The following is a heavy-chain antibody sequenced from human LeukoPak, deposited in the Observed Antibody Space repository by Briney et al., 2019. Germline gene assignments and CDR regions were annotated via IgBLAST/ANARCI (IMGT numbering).Heavy chain of an antibody. CDR2: INPNSGGT. CDR3: ATGESGSYSFDY. J-gene: IGHJ4*02. CDR1: GYTFTGYY. D-gene: IGHD1-26*01. V-gene: IGHV1-2*02. Sequence: ASVKVSCKASGYTFTGYYMHWVRQAPGQGLEWMGWINPNSGGTNYAQKFQGRVTMTRDTSISTAYMELSSLRSEDTAVYYCATGESGSYSFDYWGQGTLVTVSS.